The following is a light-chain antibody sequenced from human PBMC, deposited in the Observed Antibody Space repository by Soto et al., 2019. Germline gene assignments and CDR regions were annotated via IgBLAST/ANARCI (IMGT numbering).Light chain of an antibody. CDR3: SSYAGSNTWV. V-gene: IGLV2-8*01. J-gene: IGLJ3*02. CDR1: SSDVGTYNY. CDR2: EVT. Sequence: QSALTQPPSASGSPGQSVTISCTGTSSDVGTYNYVSWYRQYPGKAPKLLIFEVTSRPSGVPDRFSGSKSGNTASLTVSGLQAEDEAHYYCSSYAGSNTWVFGRGTKVTVL.